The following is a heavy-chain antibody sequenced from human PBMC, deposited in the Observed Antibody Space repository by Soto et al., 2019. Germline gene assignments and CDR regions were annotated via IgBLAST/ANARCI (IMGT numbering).Heavy chain of an antibody. J-gene: IGHJ4*02. CDR3: ARHRAGVLLWFGDY. CDR1: GYSFTSYW. CDR2: IDPSDSYT. D-gene: IGHD3-10*01. Sequence: EVQLVQSGAEVKKPGESLRISCKGSGYSFTSYWISWVRQMPGKGLEWMGRIDPSDSYTNYNPSFQGHVTISADKSVSTAYLQWSSLNASDTAMYYCARHRAGVLLWFGDYWGQGTLVTVSS. V-gene: IGHV5-10-1*01.